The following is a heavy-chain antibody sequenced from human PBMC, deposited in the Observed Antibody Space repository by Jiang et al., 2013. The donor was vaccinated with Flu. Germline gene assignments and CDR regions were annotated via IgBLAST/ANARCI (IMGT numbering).Heavy chain of an antibody. CDR2: IWYDGSNK. D-gene: IGHD3-10*01. V-gene: IGHV3-33*01. CDR3: ARDGERHDHKEDWFDP. Sequence: WVAVIWYDGSNKYYADSVKGRFTISRDNSKNTLYLQMNSLRAEDTAVYYCARDGERHDHKEDWFDPWGQGTLVTVSS. J-gene: IGHJ5*02.